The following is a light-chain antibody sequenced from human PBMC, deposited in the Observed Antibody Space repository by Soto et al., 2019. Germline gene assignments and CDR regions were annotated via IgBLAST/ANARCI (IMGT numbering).Light chain of an antibody. V-gene: IGKV1-39*01. CDR1: RSISSF. J-gene: IGKJ4*01. CDR2: AAS. Sequence: DIQMTQSPSSLSASVGDRVTITCRASRSISSFLNWYQQKPGKAPQLLIYAASSLQGGVPSRFSGSGSGTDFTLTISSLLPEDSATYYCQQSDSAPLTFGGGTRVEVK. CDR3: QQSDSAPLT.